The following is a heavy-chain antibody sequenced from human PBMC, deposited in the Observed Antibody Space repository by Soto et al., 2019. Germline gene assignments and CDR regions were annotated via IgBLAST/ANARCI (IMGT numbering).Heavy chain of an antibody. CDR1: GFSFEDYG. J-gene: IGHJ4*02. V-gene: IGHV3-20*04. CDR3: ARDYCSGGSCSHY. D-gene: IGHD2-15*01. CDR2: INWNGDIT. Sequence: PGGSLRLSCAASGFSFEDYGMSWVRQAPGKGLEWVSGINWNGDITSYVDSVKGRFIISRDNAKNSLYLQMNSLRVEDTAMYYCARDYCSGGSCSHYWGQGTQVTVSS.